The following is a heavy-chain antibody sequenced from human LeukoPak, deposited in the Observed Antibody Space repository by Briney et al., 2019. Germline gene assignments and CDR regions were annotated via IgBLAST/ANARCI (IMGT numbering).Heavy chain of an antibody. J-gene: IGHJ4*02. V-gene: IGHV3-33*01. D-gene: IGHD2-2*01. CDR2: IWYDGSNK. CDR1: GFTFSNYG. Sequence: GRSLRLCCAASGFTFSNYGMHWGRQAPGKGLEWVAIIWYDGSNKYYADSVKGRFTISRDNSKNTLYVQMNSLRVEDTAVYYCARDLGGSASWIDYWGQGTLVTVSS. CDR3: ARDLGGSASWIDY.